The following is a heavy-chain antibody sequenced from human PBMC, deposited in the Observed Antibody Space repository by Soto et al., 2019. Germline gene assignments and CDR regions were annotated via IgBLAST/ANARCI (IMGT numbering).Heavy chain of an antibody. CDR2: ISGNGTST. CDR3: AKDRKSGSGWYWDY. J-gene: IGHJ4*02. D-gene: IGHD6-19*01. Sequence: EVQLLESGGALVQPGGSLRLSCAASGFTFSNFAMSWVRQAPGKGLEWVSAISGNGTSTYDADSVKGRFSISRDNSKNTLYLQMNSLRAEDTAVYYCAKDRKSGSGWYWDYWGQGTLVTVSS. CDR1: GFTFSNFA. V-gene: IGHV3-23*01.